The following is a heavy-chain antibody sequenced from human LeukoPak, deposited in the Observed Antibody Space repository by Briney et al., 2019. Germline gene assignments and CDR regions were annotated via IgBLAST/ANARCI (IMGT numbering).Heavy chain of an antibody. D-gene: IGHD3-22*01. CDR3: ARDYYDSSGS. CDR2: ISYDGSNK. J-gene: IGHJ5*02. CDR1: GFTFSSYG. V-gene: IGHV3-30*03. Sequence: GGSLRLSCAASGFTFSSYGMHWVRQAPGKGLEWVAVISYDGSNKYYADSVKGRFTISRDNAKNSLYLQMNSLRAEDTAVYYCARDYYDSSGSWGQGTLVTVSS.